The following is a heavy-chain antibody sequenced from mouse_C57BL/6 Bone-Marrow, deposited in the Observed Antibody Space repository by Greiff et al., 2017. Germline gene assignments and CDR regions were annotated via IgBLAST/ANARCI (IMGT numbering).Heavy chain of an antibody. CDR3: ARKGDWDAFDD. CDR1: GYTFTSYW. V-gene: IGHV1-61*01. CDR2: IYPSDSET. J-gene: IGHJ2*01. D-gene: IGHD4-1*01. Sequence: VQLQQPGAELVRPGSSVKLSCKASGYTFTSYWMDWVKQRPGQGLEWIGNIYPSDSETHYNQKFKDKATLTVDKSSSTAYMQLSSLTSEDSAVYYCARKGDWDAFDDWGQGTTLTVSS.